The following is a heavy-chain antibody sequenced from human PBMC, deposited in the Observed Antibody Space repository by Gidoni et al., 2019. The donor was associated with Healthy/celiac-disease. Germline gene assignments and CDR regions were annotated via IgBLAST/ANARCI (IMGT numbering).Heavy chain of an antibody. CDR2: INHSGST. CDR3: ARAVGYCISTRCLYWYFDL. V-gene: IGHV4-34*01. Sequence: QVQLQQWGAGLLKPSETLSLTCAVYGGSFSGYYWTWIRQPPGKGLEWIGEINHSGSTNYNPSLKSRVTISVDTSKNQFSLKLRSVTAADTAVYYCARAVGYCISTRCLYWYFDLWGRGTLVTVSS. D-gene: IGHD2-2*01. J-gene: IGHJ2*01. CDR1: GGSFSGYY.